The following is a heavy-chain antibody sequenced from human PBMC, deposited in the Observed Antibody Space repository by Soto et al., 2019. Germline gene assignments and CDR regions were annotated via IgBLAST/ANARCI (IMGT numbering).Heavy chain of an antibody. D-gene: IGHD6-19*01. Sequence: QVQLVQSGAEVKKPGASVKVSCKASGYTFTSYAIHWVRQAPGQRLEWMGWINAGNGNTKYSQKFQDRVTITRDTSASKAYMELSSLRSEDTAVYYCAGDLGGWADYWGQGTLVTVSS. CDR1: GYTFTSYA. CDR2: INAGNGNT. V-gene: IGHV1-3*01. CDR3: AGDLGGWADY. J-gene: IGHJ4*02.